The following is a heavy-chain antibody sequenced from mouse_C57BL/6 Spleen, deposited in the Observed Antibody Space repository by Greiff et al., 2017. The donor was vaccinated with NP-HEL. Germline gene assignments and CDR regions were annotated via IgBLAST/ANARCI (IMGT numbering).Heavy chain of an antibody. J-gene: IGHJ2*01. D-gene: IGHD2-4*01. CDR2: IDPENGDT. CDR3: TTSGRLRLYFDY. Sequence: EVQLQQSGAELVRPGASVKLSCTASGFNIKDDYMHWVKQRPEQGLEWIGWIDPENGDTEYASKFQGKATITADTSSNTAYLQLSSLTSEDTAVYYCTTSGRLRLYFDYWGQGTTLTVSS. V-gene: IGHV14-4*01. CDR1: GFNIKDDY.